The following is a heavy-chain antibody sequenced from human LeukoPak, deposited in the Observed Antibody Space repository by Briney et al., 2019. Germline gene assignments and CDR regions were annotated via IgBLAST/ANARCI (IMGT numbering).Heavy chain of an antibody. CDR3: ARGGDSLRFLEDAFDI. V-gene: IGHV4-59*01. Sequence: PSETLSLTCSVSGDPISNYYWSWIRQSPGKGLEWIGYIYSSGGTHYNPSLKSRVTMSVDTSKSQFSLKVRSVTAADTAVYYCARGGDSLRFLEDAFDIWGQGTKVTVSS. CDR2: IYSSGGT. D-gene: IGHD3-3*01. CDR1: GDPISNYY. J-gene: IGHJ3*02.